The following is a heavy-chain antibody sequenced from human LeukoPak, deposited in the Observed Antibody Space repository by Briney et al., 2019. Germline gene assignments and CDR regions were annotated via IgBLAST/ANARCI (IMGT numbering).Heavy chain of an antibody. CDR3: ARASTIFGVVTRGRVSVFDY. CDR1: GGSISSYY. CDR2: IYYSGST. Sequence: SETLSLTCTVSGGSISSYYWSWMRQPPGKGLEWIGYIYYSGSTNYNPSLKSRVTISVDTSKNQFSLKLSSVTAADTAVYYCARASTIFGVVTRGRVSVFDYWGQGTLVTVSS. V-gene: IGHV4-59*01. D-gene: IGHD3-3*01. J-gene: IGHJ4*02.